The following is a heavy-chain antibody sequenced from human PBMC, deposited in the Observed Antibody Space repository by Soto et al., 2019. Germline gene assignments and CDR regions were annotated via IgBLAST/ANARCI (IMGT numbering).Heavy chain of an antibody. V-gene: IGHV4-59*01. Sequence: SETRSVTCTVSYYSIRSNYGSCIRQAPGKGLECIGYISNSGNINYNPSLKSRVTISADTSKNQFSLKLSSMTAADTAVYYCARLRLEDYFDYWGTGTLVPS. D-gene: IGHD3-22*01. CDR2: ISNSGNI. J-gene: IGHJ4*02. CDR3: ARLRLEDYFDY. CDR1: YYSIRSNY.